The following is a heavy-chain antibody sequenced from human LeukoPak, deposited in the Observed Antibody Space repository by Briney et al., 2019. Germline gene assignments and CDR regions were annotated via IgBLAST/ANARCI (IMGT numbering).Heavy chain of an antibody. CDR1: GFSLSTSGMC. CDR3: ARTRRSGYDYGSYYYYGMDV. V-gene: IGHV2-70*01. Sequence: ESGPALVKPTQTLTLTCTFSGFSLSTSGMCVGWIRQPPGKALEWLALIDWDDDKYYSTSLKTRLTISKDTSKNQVVLTMTNMDPVDTATYYCARTRRSGYDYGSYYYYGMDVWGKGTTVTVSS. CDR2: IDWDDDK. J-gene: IGHJ6*04. D-gene: IGHD5-12*01.